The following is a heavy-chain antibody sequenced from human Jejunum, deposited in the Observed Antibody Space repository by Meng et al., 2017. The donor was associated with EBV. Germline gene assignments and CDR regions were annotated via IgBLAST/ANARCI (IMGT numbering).Heavy chain of an antibody. CDR2: IYNSGST. CDR1: GGSVSSGTYY. J-gene: IGHJ4*02. CDR3: ARNWNF. V-gene: IGHV4-61*01. D-gene: IGHD1-1*01. Sequence: QVQLKGSGPGLVKPSETLSLHCTVSGGSVSSGTYYWTWIRQPPGKGLEWIGYIYNSGSTNYNPSLKSRVTISLDTSKNQFSLKLSSVTAADTAMYYCARNWNFWGQGTLVTVSS.